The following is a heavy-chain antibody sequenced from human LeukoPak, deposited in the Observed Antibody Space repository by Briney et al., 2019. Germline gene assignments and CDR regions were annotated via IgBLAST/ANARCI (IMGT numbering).Heavy chain of an antibody. Sequence: GESLKISCKGSGYSFTSYWIGWVCQLPGKGLEWMGIIYPGDSDTRYSPSFQGQVTISADKSISTAYLQWSSLKASDTAMYYCARQDGIAAAPNGPFDIWGQGTMVTVSS. V-gene: IGHV5-51*01. D-gene: IGHD6-13*01. CDR3: ARQDGIAAAPNGPFDI. CDR2: IYPGDSDT. J-gene: IGHJ3*02. CDR1: GYSFTSYW.